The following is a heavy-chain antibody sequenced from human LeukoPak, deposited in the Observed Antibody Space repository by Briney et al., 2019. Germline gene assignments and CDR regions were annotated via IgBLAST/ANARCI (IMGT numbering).Heavy chain of an antibody. V-gene: IGHV4-30-4*08. Sequence: PSQTLSLTCTVSGGSISSGDYYWSWIRQPPGKGLEWIGYIYYSGSTYYNPSLKSRVTISVDTSENQFSLKLSSVTAADTAVYYCARGGSGSYYVGPFDYWGQGTLVTVSS. D-gene: IGHD1-26*01. J-gene: IGHJ4*02. CDR2: IYYSGST. CDR3: ARGGSGSYYVGPFDY. CDR1: GGSISSGDYY.